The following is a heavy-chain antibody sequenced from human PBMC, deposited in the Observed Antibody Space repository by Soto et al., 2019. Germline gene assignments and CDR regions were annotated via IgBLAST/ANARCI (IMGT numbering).Heavy chain of an antibody. J-gene: IGHJ4*02. CDR1: GFTFGDYA. CDR2: IRSKAYGGTT. V-gene: IGHV3-49*03. CDR3: TRVFGRIGIAGGPVDY. Sequence: PGESLKISCTASGFTFGDYAMSWFRQAPGKGLEWVGFIRSKAYGGTTEYAASVKGRFTISRDDSKSIAYLQMNSLKTEDTAVYYCTRVFGRIGIAGGPVDYWGQGTLVTVSS. D-gene: IGHD6-13*01.